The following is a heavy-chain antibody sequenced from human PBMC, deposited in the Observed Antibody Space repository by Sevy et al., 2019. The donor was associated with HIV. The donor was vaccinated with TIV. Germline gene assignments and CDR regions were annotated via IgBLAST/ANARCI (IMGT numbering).Heavy chain of an antibody. D-gene: IGHD2-2*01. CDR2: IKQDGSEK. J-gene: IGHJ6*02. V-gene: IGHV3-7*04. CDR3: AGGVPAAIYYYYGMDV. CDR1: RFTFSSYW. Sequence: GGSLRLSCAASRFTFSSYWMSWVRQAPGKGLEWVANIKQDGSEKYYVDSVKGRFTISRDNAKNSLYLQMNSLRAEDTAVYYCAGGVPAAIYYYYGMDVWGQGTTVTVSS.